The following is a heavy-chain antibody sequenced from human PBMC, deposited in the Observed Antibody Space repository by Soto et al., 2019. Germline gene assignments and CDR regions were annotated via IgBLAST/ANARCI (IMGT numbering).Heavy chain of an antibody. V-gene: IGHV3-23*01. J-gene: IGHJ4*02. CDR1: GFPFSSYA. D-gene: IGHD6-6*01. Sequence: VGSLRLSCAASGFPFSSYAMSWVRHAPDKGLEWVSAIDFTGAGTYYADSVKGRFTISRDNSKNTLYLQMSSLRAEDTAVYFCARRFSSSSFYFDYWGQGTLVTVSS. CDR3: ARRFSSSSFYFDY. CDR2: IDFTGAGT.